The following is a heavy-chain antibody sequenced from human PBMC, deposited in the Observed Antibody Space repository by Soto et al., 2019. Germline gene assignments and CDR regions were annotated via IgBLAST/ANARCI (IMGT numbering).Heavy chain of an antibody. J-gene: IGHJ4*02. D-gene: IGHD3-10*01. Sequence: QVQLVQSGAEVKRPGSSVKVSCKASGDTFNFYSINWVRQAPGLGLEWMGRVNPIVSMSNYAQKFQGRVTMTADKSTSTADMELSSMRSEDTDIYYCASSYGSGYRAFDYWGQGALVTVSS. V-gene: IGHV1-69*02. CDR3: ASSYGSGYRAFDY. CDR1: GDTFNFYS. CDR2: VNPIVSMS.